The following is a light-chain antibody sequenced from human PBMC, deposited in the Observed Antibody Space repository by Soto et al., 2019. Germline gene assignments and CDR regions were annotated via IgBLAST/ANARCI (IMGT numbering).Light chain of an antibody. J-gene: IGKJ1*01. CDR3: LQYHYWPWT. V-gene: IGKV3-15*01. CDR1: QSVTNT. CDR2: DAS. Sequence: EMLMTQSPASLSVPAGEKVSLSCWASQSVTNTLAWYQQRPGQPPRLLLYDASTRATGVPATFSGSGSGTDFTLTISSLQSEDLGFYYCLQYHYWPWTFGQGTKVDIK.